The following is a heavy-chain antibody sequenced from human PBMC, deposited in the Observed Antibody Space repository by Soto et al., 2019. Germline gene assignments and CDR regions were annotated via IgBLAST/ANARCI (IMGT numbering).Heavy chain of an antibody. CDR2: ISYDGSNK. V-gene: IGHV3-30-3*01. D-gene: IGHD5-18*01. CDR3: ARDGEEGYSYGLSYYYGMDV. CDR1: GFTFSSYA. Sequence: GGSLRLSCAASGFTFSSYAMHWVRQAPGKGLEWVAVISYDGSNKYYADSVKGRFTISRDNSKNTLYLQMNSLRAEDTAVYYCARDGEEGYSYGLSYYYGMDVWGQGTTVTVSS. J-gene: IGHJ6*02.